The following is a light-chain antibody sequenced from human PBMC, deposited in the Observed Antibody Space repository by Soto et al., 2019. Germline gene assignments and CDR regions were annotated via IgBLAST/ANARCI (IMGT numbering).Light chain of an antibody. Sequence: EIVLTQSPATLSLSPGERATLSCWASQSVSSSLAWYQQKPGQAPRLLIYDASNRATGIPARFSGSGSGTDFSLTISSLEPEDFAVYYCQQRSSWPTFGQGTKLEIK. CDR3: QQRSSWPT. CDR2: DAS. J-gene: IGKJ2*01. CDR1: QSVSSS. V-gene: IGKV3-11*01.